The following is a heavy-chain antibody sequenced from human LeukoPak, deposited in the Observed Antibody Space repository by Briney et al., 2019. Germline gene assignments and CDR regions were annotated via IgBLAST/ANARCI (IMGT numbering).Heavy chain of an antibody. Sequence: SETLSLTCTVSGGSISSYYWSWIRQPPGKGLEWIGYIYYSGSTNYNPSLKSRVTISVDTSKNQFSLKLSSVTAADTAVYYCARAAGPGGTTFLGWFDPWGQGALVTVSS. V-gene: IGHV4-59*01. D-gene: IGHD1-7*01. CDR1: GGSISSYY. CDR3: ARAAGPGGTTFLGWFDP. CDR2: IYYSGST. J-gene: IGHJ5*02.